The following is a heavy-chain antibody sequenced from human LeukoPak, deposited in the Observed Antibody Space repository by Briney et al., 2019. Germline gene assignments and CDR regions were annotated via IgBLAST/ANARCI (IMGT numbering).Heavy chain of an antibody. D-gene: IGHD3-10*01. CDR2: ISGSGGST. J-gene: IGHJ6*02. CDR3: AKSSGSYYNGGYYYYGMDV. V-gene: IGHV3-23*01. CDR1: GFTFSSYA. Sequence: GGSLRLSCAASGFTFSSYAMSWVRQAPGKGLEWVSAISGSGGSTYYADSVKGRFTISRDNPKNTLYLQMNSLRAEDTAVYYCAKSSGSYYNGGYYYYGMDVWGQGTTVTVSS.